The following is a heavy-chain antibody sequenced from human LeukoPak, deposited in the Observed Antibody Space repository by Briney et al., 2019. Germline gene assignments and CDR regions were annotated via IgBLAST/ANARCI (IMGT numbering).Heavy chain of an antibody. Sequence: GGSLRLSCAGSGFTFSSYSMNWVRQAPGKGLEWVSYISSASGSIYYADSVKGRFTISRDNAKNSLFLQMNSLRAEDTAVYYCARLPAYCSSTSCYYDYWGQGTLVTVSS. D-gene: IGHD2-2*01. CDR1: GFTFSSYS. V-gene: IGHV3-48*04. CDR2: ISSASGSI. J-gene: IGHJ4*02. CDR3: ARLPAYCSSTSCYYDY.